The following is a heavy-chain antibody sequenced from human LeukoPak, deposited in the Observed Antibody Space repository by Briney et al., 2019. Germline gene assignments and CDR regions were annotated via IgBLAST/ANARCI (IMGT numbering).Heavy chain of an antibody. V-gene: IGHV3-73*01. J-gene: IGHJ6*03. CDR1: GFTFSGSA. Sequence: GGSLRLSCAASGFTFSGSAMHWVRQASGKGLEWVGRIRSKANSYATVYAASVKGRVTISRDDSKNTAYLQMNSLKTEDTAVYYCTRTSDILTGYTPREAYYYYYHMDVWGKGTTVTISS. D-gene: IGHD3-9*01. CDR3: TRTSDILTGYTPREAYYYYYHMDV. CDR2: IRSKANSYAT.